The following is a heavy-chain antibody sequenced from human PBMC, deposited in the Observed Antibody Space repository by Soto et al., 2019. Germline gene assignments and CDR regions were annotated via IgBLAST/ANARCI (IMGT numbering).Heavy chain of an antibody. CDR3: ARDGYDGSGSPYPAY. D-gene: IGHD3-10*01. Sequence: TXCRTCSVAGGSMSEYFWSWIRQSPGKGLEWIGYIYYLGSTDYNPSLKSRVTISVDTSKRQFSLRLTSVTAAETAVYYCARDGYDGSGSPYPAYWGPGTQVTVSS. V-gene: IGHV4-59*01. CDR2: IYYLGST. CDR1: GGSMSEYF. J-gene: IGHJ4*02.